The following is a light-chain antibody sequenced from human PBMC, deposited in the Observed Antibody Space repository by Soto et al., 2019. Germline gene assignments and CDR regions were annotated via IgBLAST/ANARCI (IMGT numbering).Light chain of an antibody. CDR3: QQASSFPRT. Sequence: DIQMTQSPSSVSASVGDIVTITCRASQDISSWLAWYHQKPGEAPKLLIYAASTVQSGVPSRFSGSGSGTDFPLTITSLQPEDFATYYCQQASSFPRTFGQGTKVEIK. CDR2: AAS. CDR1: QDISSW. V-gene: IGKV1D-12*01. J-gene: IGKJ1*01.